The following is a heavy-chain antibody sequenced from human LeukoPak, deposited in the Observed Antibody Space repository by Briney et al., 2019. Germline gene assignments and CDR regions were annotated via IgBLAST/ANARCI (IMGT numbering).Heavy chain of an antibody. CDR1: GGSFSGYY. V-gene: IGHV4-34*01. D-gene: IGHD3-10*01. J-gene: IGHJ4*02. CDR3: ARDYYGSGSYYYFDY. CDR2: INHSGST. Sequence: SETLSLTCAVYGGSFSGYYWSWIRQPPGKGLEWIGEINHSGSTNYNPSLKSRVTISVDTSKNQFSLKLSSVTAADTAVYCCARDYYGSGSYYYFDYWGQGTLVTVSS.